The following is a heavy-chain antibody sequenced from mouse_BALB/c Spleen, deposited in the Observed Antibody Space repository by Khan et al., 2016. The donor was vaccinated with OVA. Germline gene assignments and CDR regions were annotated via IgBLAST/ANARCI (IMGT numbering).Heavy chain of an antibody. D-gene: IGHD2-2*01. CDR1: AFNIKDTY. CDR3: ARDGAVISLWLGMDY. CDR2: IDPANGNT. J-gene: IGHJ4*01. Sequence: VQLQQSGAELVKPGASVKLSCTASAFNIKDTYIHWVKQRPEQGLEWIGRIDPANGNTKYDPKFQGKATVTADTSSNTAYLQLSSLTAEDTAVYDGARDGAVISLWLGMDYWGQGTSVTVSS. V-gene: IGHV14-3*02.